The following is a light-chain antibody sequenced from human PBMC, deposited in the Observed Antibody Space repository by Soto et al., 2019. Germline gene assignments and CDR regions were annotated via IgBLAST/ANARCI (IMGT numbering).Light chain of an antibody. J-gene: IGLJ2*01. V-gene: IGLV1-40*01. Sequence: QSVLTQPPSVSGAPGQRVTIPCTGSSSNIGSYYDVHWYQQLPGTVPKLLIYGDNNRPSGVPDRFSGSKSGTSASLAITGIQAEDEADYYRQSYVSSLSHVVFGGGTKLPAL. CDR2: GDN. CDR3: QSYVSSLSHVV. CDR1: SSNIGSYYD.